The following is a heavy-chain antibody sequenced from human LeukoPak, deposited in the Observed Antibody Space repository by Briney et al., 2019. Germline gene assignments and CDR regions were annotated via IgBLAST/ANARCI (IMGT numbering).Heavy chain of an antibody. J-gene: IGHJ5*02. CDR1: GGSISSGDYY. D-gene: IGHD3-22*01. CDR3: ARPYYYDSRIDP. V-gene: IGHV4-30-4*01. Sequence: PSQTLSLTCTVSGGSISSGDYYWSWIRQPPGKGLEWFAYMYYSGSTYYNPSLKRRVTMSADTSKNQLSLKLSSVTAADTAVYYCARPYYYDSRIDPWGQGILVTVSS. CDR2: MYYSGST.